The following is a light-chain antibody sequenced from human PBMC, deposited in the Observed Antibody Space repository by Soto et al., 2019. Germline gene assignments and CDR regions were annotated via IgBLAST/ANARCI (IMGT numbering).Light chain of an antibody. J-gene: IGKJ4*01. CDR2: AAS. CDR3: QQSYSTPLT. Sequence: DIQMTQSPYSLSAYVGARVTTTCRASQSNSSDLNWYQQKPGKAPKLLLYAASSLQSGVPSRFSGSVSGTDFTLTISSLQPADFETYYCQQSYSTPLTFVGGTKVEIK. CDR1: QSNSSD. V-gene: IGKV1-39*01.